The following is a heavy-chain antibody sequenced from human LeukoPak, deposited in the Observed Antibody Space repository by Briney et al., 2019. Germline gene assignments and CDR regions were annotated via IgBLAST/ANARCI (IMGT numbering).Heavy chain of an antibody. CDR3: VREEDASMAFDH. D-gene: IGHD2/OR15-2a*01. CDR2: ISYDGSYE. CDR1: GFTFSTYA. V-gene: IGHV3-30*09. Sequence: PGGSLRLSCAASGFTFSTYALHWVRQAPGKGLEWGAVISYDGSYEHYADSVKGRFAISRDNSKNTLYLQMNSLRAEDTAVYYCVREEDASMAFDHWGQGTLVTVYS. J-gene: IGHJ4*02.